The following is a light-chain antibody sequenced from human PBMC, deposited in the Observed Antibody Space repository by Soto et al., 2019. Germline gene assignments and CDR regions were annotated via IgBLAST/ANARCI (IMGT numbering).Light chain of an antibody. CDR3: QQYFEWPPMT. Sequence: TQFPGTLSVSPGERATLSCRASETVATNLAWYQQKPGQAPRLLISGASTRAAGISDRFRGSGSGTEFTLTISSLRSEDSAIYYCQQYFEWPPMTFGQGTKVEI. V-gene: IGKV3-15*01. CDR2: GAS. CDR1: ETVATN. J-gene: IGKJ1*01.